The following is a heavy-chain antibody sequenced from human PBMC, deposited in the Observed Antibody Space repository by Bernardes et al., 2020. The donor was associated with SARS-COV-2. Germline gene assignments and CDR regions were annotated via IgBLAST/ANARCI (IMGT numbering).Heavy chain of an antibody. D-gene: IGHD4-4*01. Sequence: SLRLSCAASGFTFRDYTMHWVRQAPGKGLEWVAVIWHDGSREYYVDSVKGRFTISRDNSKNTLYLQMNSLRAEDTAVYYCAKDYSVIGQAVYYYGLDVWGQGTTVTVSS. CDR3: AKDYSVIGQAVYYYGLDV. V-gene: IGHV3-33*06. CDR1: GFTFRDYT. J-gene: IGHJ6*02. CDR2: IWHDGSRE.